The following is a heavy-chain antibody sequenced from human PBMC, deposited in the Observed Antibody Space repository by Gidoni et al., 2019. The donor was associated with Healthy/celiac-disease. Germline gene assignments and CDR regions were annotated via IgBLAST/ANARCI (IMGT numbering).Heavy chain of an antibody. J-gene: IGHJ3*02. CDR1: GGSISSGGSY. D-gene: IGHD3-22*01. V-gene: IGHV4-31*01. CDR3: ARYYDSILDAFDI. CDR2: IYYSAST. Sequence: QVPLQESGPGLVKPSQTLSLTCTVSGGSISSGGSYWSWIRQHPGKCLEWIGYIYYSASTDYNPPLKSQVTIAVDTSKNQFSLKRSSVPAADTAVYYCARYYDSILDAFDILGQGTMVTVSS.